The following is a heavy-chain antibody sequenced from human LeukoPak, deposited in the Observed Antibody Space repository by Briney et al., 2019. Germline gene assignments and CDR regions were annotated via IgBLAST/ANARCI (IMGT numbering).Heavy chain of an antibody. CDR3: AIGRKAMDY. V-gene: IGHV3-30*03. CDR2: ISYDGSNK. CDR1: GFTFSSYG. D-gene: IGHD5-18*01. J-gene: IGHJ4*02. Sequence: PGGSLRLSCAASGFTFSSYGMHWVRQAPGKGLEWVAVISYDGSNKYYADSVKGRFTISRDNSKNTLYLQMNSLRAEDTAVYYCAIGRKAMDYWGQGTLVTVSS.